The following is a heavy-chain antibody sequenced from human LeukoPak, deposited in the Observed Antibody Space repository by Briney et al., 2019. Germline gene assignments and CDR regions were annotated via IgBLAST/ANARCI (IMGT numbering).Heavy chain of an antibody. CDR2: ISGSGGST. D-gene: IGHD2-2*01. Sequence: GGSLRLSCAASGFTFSSYAMSWVRQAPGKGLEWVSAISGSGGSTYYADSVKGRFTISRDNSKNTLYLQMNSLRAEDTAVYYCAGYNCSSTRCYAGGFDYWGQGTLVTVSS. CDR1: GFTFSSYA. J-gene: IGHJ4*02. V-gene: IGHV3-23*01. CDR3: AGYNCSSTRCYAGGFDY.